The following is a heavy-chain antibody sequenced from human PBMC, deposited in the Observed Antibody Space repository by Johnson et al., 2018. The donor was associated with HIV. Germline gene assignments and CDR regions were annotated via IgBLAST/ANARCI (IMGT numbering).Heavy chain of an antibody. CDR3: AREQATLWFRASGAAFDI. J-gene: IGHJ3*02. Sequence: VQLVESGGGVVWPGGSLRLSCAASGFTFRNYAMYWVRQAPGKGLEWVSVISSGDRAFYADSVKGRFTISRDNSKNSLYLQMNSLRAEDTAVYYCAREQATLWFRASGAAFDIWGQGTMVTVSS. V-gene: IGHV3-66*01. CDR2: ISSGDRA. D-gene: IGHD3-10*01. CDR1: GFTFRNYA.